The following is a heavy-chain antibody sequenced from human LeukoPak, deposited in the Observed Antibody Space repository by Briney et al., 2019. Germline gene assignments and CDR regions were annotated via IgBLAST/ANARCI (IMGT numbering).Heavy chain of an antibody. CDR1: GYTFTGYY. CDR3: ARDTNYDILTGFSDY. D-gene: IGHD3-9*01. CDR2: INPNSGGT. J-gene: IGHJ4*02. Sequence: ASVKVSCKASGYTFTGYYMHWVRQAPGQGLEWRGWINPNSGGTNYAQKFQGRVTMTRDTSISTDYMELSRLRSDDTAVYYCARDTNYDILTGFSDYWGQGTLVTVSS. V-gene: IGHV1-2*02.